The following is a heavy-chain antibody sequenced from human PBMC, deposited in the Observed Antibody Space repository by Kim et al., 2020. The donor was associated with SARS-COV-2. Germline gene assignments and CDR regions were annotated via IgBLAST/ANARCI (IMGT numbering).Heavy chain of an antibody. J-gene: IGHJ4*02. CDR3: ARDGDLPDY. V-gene: IGHV1-18*01. D-gene: IGHD7-27*01. Sequence: ASVKVSCKASGYTFTNYGISWVRQAPGQGLEWMGWISPYNGNTKYAQKFQGRVTMSTDTSTTTAYMELRSLRSDDTAVYYCARDGDLPDYWGQGTLVTGS. CDR2: ISPYNGNT. CDR1: GYTFTNYG.